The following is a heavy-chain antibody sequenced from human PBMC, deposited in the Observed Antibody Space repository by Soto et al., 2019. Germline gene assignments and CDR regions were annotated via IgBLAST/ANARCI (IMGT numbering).Heavy chain of an antibody. CDR2: IYHSGST. V-gene: IGHV4-30-2*01. Sequence: QLQLQESGSGLVKPSQTLSLTCAVSGGSISSGGYSWSWIRQPPGKGLEWIGYIYHSGSTYYNPSLKSRVTISIDRSKNQFSLKLSSVTAADTAVYYCAREYSSSSAAFDIWGQGTMVTVSS. CDR3: AREYSSSSAAFDI. J-gene: IGHJ3*02. D-gene: IGHD6-6*01. CDR1: GGSISSGGYS.